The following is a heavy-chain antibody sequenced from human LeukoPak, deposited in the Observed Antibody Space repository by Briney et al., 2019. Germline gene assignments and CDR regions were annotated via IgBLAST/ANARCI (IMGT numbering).Heavy chain of an antibody. V-gene: IGHV4-39*01. CDR2: IYYSGST. CDR3: PRGGRATVTT. CDR1: GGSISSSSYY. Sequence: PSETLSLTCTVSGGSISSSSYYWGWIPPPPGKGLVWIGSIYYSGSTYYNPSLKRRVTISVDTSKYQFSLKLSSVTDADTAVCYCPRGGRATVTTWGQGTLVTVSS. J-gene: IGHJ5*02. D-gene: IGHD4-17*01.